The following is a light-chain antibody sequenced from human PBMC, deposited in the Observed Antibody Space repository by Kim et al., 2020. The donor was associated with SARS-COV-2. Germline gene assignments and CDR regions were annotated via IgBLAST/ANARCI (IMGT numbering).Light chain of an antibody. J-gene: IGKJ2*01. CDR3: MQALQTPYT. CDR2: LGS. V-gene: IGKV2-28*01. Sequence: DIVMTQFPLSLPVTPGEPASISCRSSQSLLYSNGYNYLDWYLQKPGQPPQLLIYLGSNRASGVPDRFSGSGSGTDFTLKISRVEAEDVGVYYCMQALQTPYTFGQGTKLEIK. CDR1: QSLLYSNGYNY.